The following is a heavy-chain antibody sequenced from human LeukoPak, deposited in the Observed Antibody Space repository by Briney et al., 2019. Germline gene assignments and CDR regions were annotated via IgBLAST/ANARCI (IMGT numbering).Heavy chain of an antibody. CDR3: AKVRYCSGVNCYPDDN. CDR1: GFTFSDYS. V-gene: IGHV3-30*02. J-gene: IGHJ4*02. CDR2: IRYDGNNK. D-gene: IGHD2-15*01. Sequence: PGGSLRLSCAASGFTFSDYSMHWVRQAPGKGLNWVAFIRYDGNNKYYADSVKGRFTNSRDNSKNMLYLEMNSLSTEDTAVYYCAKVRYCSGVNCYPDDNWGQGTLVTVSS.